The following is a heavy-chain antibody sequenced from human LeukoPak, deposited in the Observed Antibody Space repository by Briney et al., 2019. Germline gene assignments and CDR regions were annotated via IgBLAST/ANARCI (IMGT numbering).Heavy chain of an antibody. CDR2: INHSGST. Sequence: PSETLSLTCAVYGGSFSGYYWSWIRQPPGKGLEWIGEINHSGSTNYNPSLKSRVTISVDTSKNQSSLKLSSLTAADTAVYYCARAMGYGGNSGRVDSWGQGTLVTVSS. CDR1: GGSFSGYY. CDR3: ARAMGYGGNSGRVDS. V-gene: IGHV4-34*01. D-gene: IGHD4-23*01. J-gene: IGHJ4*02.